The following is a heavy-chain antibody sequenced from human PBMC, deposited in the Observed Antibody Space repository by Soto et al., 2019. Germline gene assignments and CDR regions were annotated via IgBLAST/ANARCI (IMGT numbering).Heavy chain of an antibody. J-gene: IGHJ4*02. D-gene: IGHD6-19*01. V-gene: IGHV1-69*13. CDR2: FIPIFGTA. CDR1: GGTFSSYA. CDR3: AREEGAVAGTFYFDY. Sequence: GASVKVSCKASGGTFSSYAISWVRQAPGQGLEWMRGFIPIFGTANYGQKFKGRVTITADEYTSTAYMELSSLRSEDTAVYYCAREEGAVAGTFYFDYWGQGTLVTVSS.